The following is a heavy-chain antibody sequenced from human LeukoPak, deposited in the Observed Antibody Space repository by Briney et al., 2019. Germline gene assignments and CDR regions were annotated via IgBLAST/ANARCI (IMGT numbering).Heavy chain of an antibody. V-gene: IGHV3-15*01. J-gene: IGHJ4*02. Sequence: GGSLRLSCAASGFTFSKAWMGWVRQAPGKGLEWDGRIKSNDHGGATDYAATVKGRFAVSRDDSKNTLYLQLNSLKTEDTAMYYCTTDGGVLVRPLFDYWGQGTLVTVSS. D-gene: IGHD2-8*02. CDR3: TTDGGVLVRPLFDY. CDR1: GFTFSKAW. CDR2: IKSNDHGGAT.